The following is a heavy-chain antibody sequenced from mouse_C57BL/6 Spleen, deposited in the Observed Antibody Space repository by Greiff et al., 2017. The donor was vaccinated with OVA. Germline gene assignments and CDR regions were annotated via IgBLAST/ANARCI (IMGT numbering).Heavy chain of an antibody. V-gene: IGHV2-6-1*01. J-gene: IGHJ4*01. D-gene: IGHD4-1*01. CDR3: ARHGWDVGAMDY. Sequence: QVQLKESGPGLVAPSQSLSITCTVSGFSLTSYGVHWVRQPPGKGLEWLVVILSDGSTTYNSALKSRLSISKDNSKSQVFLKMNSLQTDDTAMYYCARHGWDVGAMDYWGQGTSVTVSS. CDR2: ILSDGST. CDR1: GFSLTSYG.